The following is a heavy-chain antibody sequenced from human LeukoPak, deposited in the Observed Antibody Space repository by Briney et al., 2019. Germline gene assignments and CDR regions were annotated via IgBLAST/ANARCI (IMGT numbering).Heavy chain of an antibody. D-gene: IGHD5/OR15-5a*01. V-gene: IGHV4-34*01. CDR2: INHSGST. CDR3: ARSVRYFDL. J-gene: IGHJ2*01. CDR1: AGSFSGYY. Sequence: SENLSLNSAVYAGSFSGYYWSWIRQRPGKGLEWIGEINHSGSTNYNPSLKSRVTISVDTSKNQFSLKLSSVTAVDTAVYYCARSVRYFDLWGRGTLVTVSS.